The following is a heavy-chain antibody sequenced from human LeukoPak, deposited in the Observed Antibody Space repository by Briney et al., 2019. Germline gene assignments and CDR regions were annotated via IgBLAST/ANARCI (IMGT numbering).Heavy chain of an antibody. CDR3: ARSPLGIVVVPTLYYFDY. Sequence: SETLSLTCTVSGGSISNYYWSWIRQPPGKGLEWIGYIYYSGSTNYNPSLKSRVTISVDTSKNQFSLKLTSVTAADTAVYYCARSPLGIVVVPTLYYFDYWGQGTLVTVSS. CDR1: GGSISNYY. J-gene: IGHJ4*02. CDR2: IYYSGST. V-gene: IGHV4-59*08. D-gene: IGHD2-2*01.